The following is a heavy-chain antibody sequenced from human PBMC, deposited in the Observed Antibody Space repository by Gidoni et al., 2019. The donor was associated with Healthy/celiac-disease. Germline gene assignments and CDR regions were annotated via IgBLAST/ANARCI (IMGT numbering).Heavy chain of an antibody. V-gene: IGHV1-69*01. CDR2: IIPIFGTA. Sequence: QVQLVQSGAEVKKPGSSVKVSCKASGSTFSRYAISWVRQAPGQGFEWMGGIIPIFGTANYAQKFQCRVTITADESTSTAYMELSSLRSEDTAVYYCARGEGVTIFGVVITYGMVVWGQGTTVTVSS. J-gene: IGHJ6*02. D-gene: IGHD3-3*01. CDR1: GSTFSRYA. CDR3: ARGEGVTIFGVVITYGMVV.